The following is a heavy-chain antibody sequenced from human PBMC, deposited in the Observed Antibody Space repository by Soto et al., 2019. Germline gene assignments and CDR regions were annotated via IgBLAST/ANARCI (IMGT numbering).Heavy chain of an antibody. D-gene: IGHD3-3*01. CDR2: IYYSGST. J-gene: IGHJ6*02. V-gene: IGHV4-31*03. CDR1: GGSISSGGYY. Sequence: TLSLTCTVSGGSISSGGYYWSWIRQHPGKGLEWIGYIYYSGSTYYNPSLKSRVTISVDTSKNQFSLKLSSVTAADTAVYYCAIISAGVTIFGVARPHYGMDVWGQGTTVTVSS. CDR3: AIISAGVTIFGVARPHYGMDV.